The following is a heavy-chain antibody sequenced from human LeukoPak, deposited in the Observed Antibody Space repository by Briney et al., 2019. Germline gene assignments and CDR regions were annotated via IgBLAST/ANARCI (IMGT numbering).Heavy chain of an antibody. CDR1: GFTFNNYE. V-gene: IGHV3-48*03. J-gene: IGHJ4*02. CDR3: ARDRSGSYYETFFDY. CDR2: ISSRGSII. D-gene: IGHD1-26*01. Sequence: GGSLRISCVASGFTFNNYEMNWVRQAPGKGLQWVSHISSRGSIIYYADSVKGRFTISRDNAKNSLYLQMNSLRAEDTAVYYCARDRSGSYYETFFDYWGQGTLVTVSS.